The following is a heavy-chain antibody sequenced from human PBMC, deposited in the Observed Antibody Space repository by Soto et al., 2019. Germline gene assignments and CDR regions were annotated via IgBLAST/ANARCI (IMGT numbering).Heavy chain of an antibody. Sequence: QVQLVESGGGVVQPGRSLRLSCAASGFTFSSYGMHWVRQAPGKGLEWVAVISYDGSNKYYADSVKGRFTISRDNSKNTLDLQMTRLRAEDTAVYYCAKGSTAMTYFDYWGQGTLVTVSS. J-gene: IGHJ4*02. V-gene: IGHV3-30*18. D-gene: IGHD5-18*01. CDR1: GFTFSSYG. CDR2: ISYDGSNK. CDR3: AKGSTAMTYFDY.